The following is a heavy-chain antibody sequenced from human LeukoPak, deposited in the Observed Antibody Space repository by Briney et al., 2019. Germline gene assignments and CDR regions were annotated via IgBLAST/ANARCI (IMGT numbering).Heavy chain of an antibody. CDR2: MSSTTSYI. Sequence: GGSLRLSCAASGFTFSSYSMNWVRQAPGKGLEWVASMSSTTSYIHYADSVKGRFTISRDNAKNSLYLQMNSLRAEDTAVYYCARGRSSSSQPDYWGQGTLVTVSS. CDR1: GFTFSSYS. V-gene: IGHV3-21*01. D-gene: IGHD6-6*01. J-gene: IGHJ4*02. CDR3: ARGRSSSSQPDY.